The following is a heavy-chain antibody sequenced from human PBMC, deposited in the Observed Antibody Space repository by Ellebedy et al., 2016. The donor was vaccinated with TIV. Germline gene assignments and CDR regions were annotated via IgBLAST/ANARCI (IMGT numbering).Heavy chain of an antibody. J-gene: IGHJ6*03. CDR1: VYTFTGYF. CDR2: INPNSGGT. Sequence: ASVKVSXXASVYTFTGYFIHWVRQAPGQGLEWMGWINPNSGGTNYAQKFQGRVTMTRDTSISTAYMELTRLRSDDTAVYYCATDPIFGVAYFYYMDVWGKGTTVTVSS. V-gene: IGHV1-2*02. CDR3: ATDPIFGVAYFYYMDV. D-gene: IGHD3-3*01.